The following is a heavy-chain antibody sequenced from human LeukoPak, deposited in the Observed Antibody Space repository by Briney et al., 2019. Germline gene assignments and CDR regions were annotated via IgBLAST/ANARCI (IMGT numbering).Heavy chain of an antibody. V-gene: IGHV4-34*01. CDR2: INHSGST. J-gene: IGHJ5*02. D-gene: IGHD3-22*01. CDR3: ARARYYDSSGYPRGNWFDP. Sequence: SETLSLTCAVYGGSFSGYYWSWIRQPPGKGLEWIGEINHSGSTNYNPSLKSRVTISVDTSKNQFSLKLNSVTAADTAVYYCARARYYDSSGYPRGNWFDPWGQGTLVTVSS. CDR1: GGSFSGYY.